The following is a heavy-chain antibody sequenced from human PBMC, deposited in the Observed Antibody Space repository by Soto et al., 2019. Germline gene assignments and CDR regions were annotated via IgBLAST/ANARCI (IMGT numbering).Heavy chain of an antibody. D-gene: IGHD3-10*01. V-gene: IGHV1-18*04. CDR3: ARDLYYGSGGYRWFDP. CDR2: ISAYNGHT. J-gene: IGHJ5*02. CDR1: GYTFTTYG. Sequence: ASVKVSCEASGYTFTTYGISWVRQAPGQGLEWMGWISAYNGHTNYAQNLQGRVSMTTDTSTSTAYMELRSLRSDDTAVYYCARDLYYGSGGYRWFDPWGQGTLVTVSS.